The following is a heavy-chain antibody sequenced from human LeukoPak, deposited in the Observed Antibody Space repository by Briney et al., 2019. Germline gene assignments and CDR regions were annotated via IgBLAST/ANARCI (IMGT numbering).Heavy chain of an antibody. CDR2: IYDSGNT. D-gene: IGHD4-17*01. CDR1: GGSISSSSYY. V-gene: IGHV4-39*07. J-gene: IGHJ5*02. Sequence: SETLSLTCTVSGGSISSSSYYWGWIRQPPGKGLEWIGSIYDSGNTYYNPSLKSRVTVSVDTSKNQFSLKLRSVTAADTAVYYCAKAYTTGLEPWGQGTLVTVSS. CDR3: AKAYTTGLEP.